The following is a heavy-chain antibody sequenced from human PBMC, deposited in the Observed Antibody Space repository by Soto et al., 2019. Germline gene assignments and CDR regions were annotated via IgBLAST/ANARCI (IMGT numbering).Heavy chain of an antibody. CDR2: IYYSGST. CDR1: GGSISSGDYY. V-gene: IGHV4-30-4*01. J-gene: IGHJ6*02. Sequence: SETLSLTCTVSGGSISSGDYYWSWIRQPPGKGLEWIGYIYYSGSTYYNPSLKSRVTISVDTSKNQFSLKLSSVTAVDTAVYYCARDESKRYYGMDVWGQGTTVTVSS. CDR3: ARDESKRYYGMDV.